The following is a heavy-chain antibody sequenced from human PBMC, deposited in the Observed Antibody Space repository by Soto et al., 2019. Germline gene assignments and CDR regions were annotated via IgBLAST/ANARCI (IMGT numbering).Heavy chain of an antibody. CDR2: INSDGSST. CDR3: AREAVNLYAFEI. D-gene: IGHD6-19*01. CDR1: GFNVRSNS. J-gene: IGHJ3*02. Sequence: EVQLVETGGGLTQPGGSLRLSCAASGFNVRSNSLNWVRQAHGKGLVWVSRINSDGSSTRYADSVKGRFTISRDNAKNTLYLQMNSLRAEDTVVYFCAREAVNLYAFEIWGQGTMVTVSS. V-gene: IGHV3-74*01.